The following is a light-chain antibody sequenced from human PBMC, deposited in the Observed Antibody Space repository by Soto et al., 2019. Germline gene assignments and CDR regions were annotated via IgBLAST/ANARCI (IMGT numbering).Light chain of an antibody. J-gene: IGKJ1*01. CDR1: QSITKY. CDR3: QQYNTYSSWT. V-gene: IGKV1-5*01. Sequence: DIQMTQSPSTLSVSVGDRVSITCRASQSITKYLGWYQQKPGKAPNLLIYDVSILESGVPSRFSGSGSGTEFTLTISSLQADDFATYYCQQYNTYSSWTFGQGTKV. CDR2: DVS.